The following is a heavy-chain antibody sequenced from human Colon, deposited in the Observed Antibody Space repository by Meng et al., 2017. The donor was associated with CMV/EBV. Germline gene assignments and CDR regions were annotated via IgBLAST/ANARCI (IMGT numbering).Heavy chain of an antibody. J-gene: IGHJ4*02. CDR3: ARVAIDSETYYFGLNFDS. V-gene: IGHV4-61*03. D-gene: IGHD1-26*01. CDR2: ISHTGAA. Sequence: SETLSLTCIVSGDSVSGDSYYWSWIRQPPGKGLEWIGYISHTGAATYNPSLNSRVTISVDTSKNHFSLELNSVTVADTAAYYCARVAIDSETYYFGLNFDSWGQGTLVTVSS. CDR1: GDSVSGDSYY.